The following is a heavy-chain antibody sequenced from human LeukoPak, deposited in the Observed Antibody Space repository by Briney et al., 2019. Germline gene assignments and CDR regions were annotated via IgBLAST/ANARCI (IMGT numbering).Heavy chain of an antibody. D-gene: IGHD3-3*01. CDR1: GYTFTSYG. V-gene: IGHV1-18*01. J-gene: IGHJ4*02. CDR2: ISAYNGNT. CDR3: AREIDFWSGSDY. Sequence: ASVKVSCKASGYTFTSYGISWVRQAPGQGFGWMGWISAYNGNTNYAQKLQGRVTMTTDTSTSTAYMELRSLRSDDTAVYYCAREIDFWSGSDYWGQGTLVTVSS.